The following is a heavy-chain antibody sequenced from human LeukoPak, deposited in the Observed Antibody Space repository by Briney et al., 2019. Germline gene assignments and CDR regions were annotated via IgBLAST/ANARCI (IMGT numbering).Heavy chain of an antibody. D-gene: IGHD3-10*01. CDR2: VSGSGGST. J-gene: IGHJ4*02. CDR3: ARDLIDYGSGSYYALGY. Sequence: PGGSLRLSCAASEFTFSSFAMSWVRQAPGKGLEWVSRVSGSGGSTYYADSVKGRFSISRDNSKNTLYLQMNSLRAEDTAVYYCARDLIDYGSGSYYALGYWGQGTLVTVSS. CDR1: EFTFSSFA. V-gene: IGHV3-23*01.